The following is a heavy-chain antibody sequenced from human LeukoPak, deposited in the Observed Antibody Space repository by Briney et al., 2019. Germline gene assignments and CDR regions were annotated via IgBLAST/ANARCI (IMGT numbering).Heavy chain of an antibody. CDR3: AKGGYSSSWNFDY. CDR1: GFTFSSYA. CDR2: ISGSGGST. D-gene: IGHD6-13*01. J-gene: IGHJ4*02. Sequence: GGSLRLSCAASGFTFSSYAVSWVRQAPGKGLEWVSTISGSGGSTYYADSVKGRFTISRDNSKNTLYLQMNSLRAEDTAVYYCAKGGYSSSWNFDYWGQGTLVTVSS. V-gene: IGHV3-23*01.